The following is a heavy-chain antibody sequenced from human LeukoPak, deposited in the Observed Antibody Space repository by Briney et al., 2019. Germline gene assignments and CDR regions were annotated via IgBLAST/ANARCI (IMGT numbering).Heavy chain of an antibody. CDR2: IFYSGST. Sequence: SETLSLTCAVSGGSISTTSSYWNWIRQPPGKGLEWIGNIFYSGSTYFSPSLKSRVTISVDTSKNQFSLRLSSVSAADTAVYYCASGSFEGFHVWGQGTVVTISS. J-gene: IGHJ3*01. V-gene: IGHV4-39*01. D-gene: IGHD3-10*01. CDR3: ASGSFEGFHV. CDR1: GGSISTTSSY.